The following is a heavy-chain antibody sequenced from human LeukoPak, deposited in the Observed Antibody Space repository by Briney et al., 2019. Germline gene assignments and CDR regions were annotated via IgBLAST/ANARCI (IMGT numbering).Heavy chain of an antibody. J-gene: IGHJ4*02. CDR1: GGSISSSSYY. V-gene: IGHV4-39*01. Sequence: SETLSLTCNVSGGSISSSSYYWGWIRQPPGKGLEWIGSIYYSGSTYYNPSLKSRVTISVDTSKNQLSLKLSSVTAADTAVYYCARKAQEDGFDYWGQGTLVTVSS. CDR2: IYYSGST. CDR3: ARKAQEDGFDY.